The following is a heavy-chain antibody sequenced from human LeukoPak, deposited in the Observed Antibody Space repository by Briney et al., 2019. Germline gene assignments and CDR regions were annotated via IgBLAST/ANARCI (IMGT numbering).Heavy chain of an antibody. CDR3: AIQPWGSGNNWYFDL. J-gene: IGHJ2*01. D-gene: IGHD7-27*01. Sequence: ASVKVSCKPSGYTFSGFYIHWVRQAPGQGLEWIGWISPNSGGTDYAQRFQGRVTMTRDTSISTAYMELSSLRSDDTAVCYCAIQPWGSGNNWYFDLWGRGTLVTVSS. CDR1: GYTFSGFY. CDR2: ISPNSGGT. V-gene: IGHV1-2*02.